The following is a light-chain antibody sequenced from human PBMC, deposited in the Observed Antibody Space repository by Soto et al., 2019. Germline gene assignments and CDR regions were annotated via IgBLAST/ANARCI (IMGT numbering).Light chain of an antibody. Sequence: EIVMTQSPATLSVSPGERATLSCRASQSVNSNLAWYQQKPGQAPRLLIYSASTRATGIPAKFSGSGSGTEFTLTISSLQPDDFATYYCQHYNSYSEAFGQGTKVDI. CDR1: QSVNSN. V-gene: IGKV3-15*01. CDR3: QHYNSYSEA. CDR2: SAS. J-gene: IGKJ1*01.